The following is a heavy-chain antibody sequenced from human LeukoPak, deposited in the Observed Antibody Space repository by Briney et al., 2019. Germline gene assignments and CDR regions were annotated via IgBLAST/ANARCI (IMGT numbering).Heavy chain of an antibody. CDR2: IIPILGIA. D-gene: IGHD3-22*01. Sequence: SVKVSCKASGYTFIHYGISWVRQAPGQGLEWMGRIIPILGIANYAQKFQGRVTITADKSTSTAYMELSSLRSEDTAVYYCARGYDSSGNDAFDIWGQGTMVTVSS. CDR3: ARGYDSSGNDAFDI. V-gene: IGHV1-69*04. CDR1: GYTFIHYG. J-gene: IGHJ3*02.